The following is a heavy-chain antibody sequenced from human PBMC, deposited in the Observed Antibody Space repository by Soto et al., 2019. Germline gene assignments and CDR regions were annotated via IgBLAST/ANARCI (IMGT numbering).Heavy chain of an antibody. CDR2: VYNAGIT. CDR1: GYSISSGYY. CDR3: ARQSKNSGRYFDN. V-gene: IGHV4-38-2*01. D-gene: IGHD3-10*01. Sequence: LSLTCAVSGYSISSGYYWGWIRQPPGKGLEWIGSVYNAGITYYSPSLKSRVTVSVDTSKNQFSLRLSSVAAADTAVYYCARQSKNSGRYFDNWGQGTLVTVSS. J-gene: IGHJ4*02.